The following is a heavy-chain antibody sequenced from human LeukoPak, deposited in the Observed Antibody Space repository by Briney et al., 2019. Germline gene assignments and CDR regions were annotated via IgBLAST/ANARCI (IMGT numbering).Heavy chain of an antibody. J-gene: IGHJ4*02. D-gene: IGHD4-4*01. CDR3: ATDLDYTFDY. V-gene: IGHV3-66*01. CDR1: GFTFSSYA. CDR2: IYSGGST. Sequence: GGSLRLSCAASGFTFSSYAMHWVRQAPGKGLEWVSVIYSGGSTYYADSVKGRFTISRDNSKNTLYLQMNSLRAEDTAVYYCATDLDYTFDYWGRGTLVTVSS.